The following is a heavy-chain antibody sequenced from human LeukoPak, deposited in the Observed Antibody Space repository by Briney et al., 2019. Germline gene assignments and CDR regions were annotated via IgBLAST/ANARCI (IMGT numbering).Heavy chain of an antibody. CDR1: GLNVSTNN. V-gene: IGHV3-53*01. J-gene: IGHJ4*02. Sequence: GGSLRLSCAASGLNVSTNNMNWVRQAPGKGLEWVSVIYRGGSTLNANAVKGRFTISRDSSRNTLFLQMNSLRAEDTAVYYCARGYSSADYWGQGTLVTVSS. CDR3: ARGYSSADY. D-gene: IGHD5-18*01. CDR2: IYRGGST.